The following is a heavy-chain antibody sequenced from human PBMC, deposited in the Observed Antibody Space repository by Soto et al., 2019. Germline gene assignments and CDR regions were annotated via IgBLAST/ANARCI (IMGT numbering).Heavy chain of an antibody. J-gene: IGHJ6*02. CDR2: IIPIFGTA. CDR3: ARADGWYDYYYGMDV. D-gene: IGHD6-19*01. Sequence: ASVKVSCKASGGTFSSYAISWVRQAPGQGLEWMGGIIPIFGTANYAQKFQGRVTITADESTSTAYMELSSLRSEDTAVYYCARADGWYDYYYGMDVWRQGTTVTVSS. V-gene: IGHV1-69*13. CDR1: GGTFSSYA.